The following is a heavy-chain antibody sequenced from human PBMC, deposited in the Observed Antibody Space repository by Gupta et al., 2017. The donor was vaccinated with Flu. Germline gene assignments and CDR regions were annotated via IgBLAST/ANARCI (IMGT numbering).Heavy chain of an antibody. V-gene: IGHV1-24*01. CDR1: GYTPTESF. J-gene: IGHJ6*03. D-gene: IGHD5-12*01. CDR3: ATSRAYTDYRGDYHYSYYMDV. CDR2: FDPEDGKT. Sequence: QVQLVQSGAEVKKPGASVKVSCKVSGYTPTESFMHWVRQAPGKGLEWMGSFDPEDGKTIYAQKFQGRVTMTEDTSTDTAYMELSSLRSEDTAVYYCATSRAYTDYRGDYHYSYYMDVWGKGATVTVS.